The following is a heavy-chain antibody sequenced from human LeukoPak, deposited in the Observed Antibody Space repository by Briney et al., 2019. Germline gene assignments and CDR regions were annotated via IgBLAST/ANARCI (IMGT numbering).Heavy chain of an antibody. CDR3: ATHLAYCSEGSCSYFDY. CDR2: ISTSGDGT. Sequence: PGGSLRLPCAASGFTFSSTAMSWVRQAPGKGLEWVSAISTSGDGTFYADSVKGRFTISRDNSKNMLYLQMNSLRGDDTAVYYCATHLAYCSEGSCSYFDYWGRGTLVTVSS. D-gene: IGHD2-15*01. J-gene: IGHJ4*02. CDR1: GFTFSSTA. V-gene: IGHV3-23*01.